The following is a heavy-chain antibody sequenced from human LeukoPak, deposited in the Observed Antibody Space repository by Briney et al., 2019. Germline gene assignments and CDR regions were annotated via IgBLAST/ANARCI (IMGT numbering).Heavy chain of an antibody. D-gene: IGHD3-22*01. CDR1: GFTFSSYW. Sequence: GGSLRLSCAASGFTFSSYWMHWVRQAPGKGLVWVSRINSDGSSTSYADSVKGRFTISRDNSKNTLYLQMNSLRAEDTAVYYCANQKSITMIVFDYWGQGTLVTVSS. V-gene: IGHV3-74*01. CDR2: INSDGSST. J-gene: IGHJ4*02. CDR3: ANQKSITMIVFDY.